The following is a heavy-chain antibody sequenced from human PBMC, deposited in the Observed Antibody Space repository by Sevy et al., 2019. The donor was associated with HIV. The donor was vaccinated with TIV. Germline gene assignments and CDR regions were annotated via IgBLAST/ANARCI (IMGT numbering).Heavy chain of an antibody. CDR1: GGSVSSGSYY. Sequence: SETLSLTCTVSGGSVSSGSYYWSWIRQPPGKGLEWIGYMYYSGSTNYNPSLKSRVTISVDTSKNQFSLKLSSVTAADTAVYYCARSGGYCSGGSCYSFDYWGQGTLVTVSS. CDR3: ARSGGYCSGGSCYSFDY. J-gene: IGHJ4*02. D-gene: IGHD2-15*01. V-gene: IGHV4-61*01. CDR2: MYYSGST.